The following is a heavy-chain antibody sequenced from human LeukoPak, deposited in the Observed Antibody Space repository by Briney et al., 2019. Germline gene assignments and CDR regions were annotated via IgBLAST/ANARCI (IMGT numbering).Heavy chain of an antibody. J-gene: IGHJ4*02. CDR1: GFTFSSYW. D-gene: IGHD6-25*01. Sequence: GGSLSLSCAASGFTFSSYWMHWARQAPGKGLVWVSRIKSDGSGTSYADSVKGRFTISRDNAKNTLCLQMNSLRAEDTAVYYCARSWSGGLDYWGQGTTVTVSS. CDR2: IKSDGSGT. V-gene: IGHV3-74*01. CDR3: ARSWSGGLDY.